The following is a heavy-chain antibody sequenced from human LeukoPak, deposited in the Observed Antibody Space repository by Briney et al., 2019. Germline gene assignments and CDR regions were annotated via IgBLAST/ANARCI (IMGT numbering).Heavy chain of an antibody. CDR2: ISYDGANT. CDR3: ARETVGVGKVDY. Sequence: PGRSLRLSCTASGFTFNSYALHWVRQAPGKGLEWVALISYDGANTYYADSMKGRFTISRDNSKNTLYLEMNSLRAEDTAVYYCARETVGVGKVDYWGQGTLVTVSS. V-gene: IGHV3-30*14. CDR1: GFTFNSYA. D-gene: IGHD2-21*01. J-gene: IGHJ4*02.